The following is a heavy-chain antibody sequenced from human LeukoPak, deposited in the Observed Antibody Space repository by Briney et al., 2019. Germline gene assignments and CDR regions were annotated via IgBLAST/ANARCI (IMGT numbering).Heavy chain of an antibody. V-gene: IGHV3-21*04. J-gene: IGHJ4*02. Sequence: PGGSLRLSCAVSGFTFSSYNMNWVRRAPGKGLEWVSSISDSSSYIYYVDSVKGRFTVSRDNAKNSLYLQMNSLRAEDTAVYYCAKRATMSGATYYFDYWGQGTLVTVSS. CDR1: GFTFSSYN. D-gene: IGHD5-12*01. CDR3: AKRATMSGATYYFDY. CDR2: ISDSSSYI.